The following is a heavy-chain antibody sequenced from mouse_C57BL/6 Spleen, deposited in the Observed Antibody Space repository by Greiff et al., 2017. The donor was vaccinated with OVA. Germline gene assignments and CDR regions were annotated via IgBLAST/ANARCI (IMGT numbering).Heavy chain of an antibody. V-gene: IGHV2-9*01. Sequence: VQLVESGPGLVAPSQSLSITCTVSGFSLTSYGVDWVRQPPGKGLEWLGVIWGGGSTTYNSALMSSLSISKDNSKSKVYLKMNSMQTDDTAMDYCGKRDTTAGFAYWGQGTLVTVSA. CDR3: GKRDTTAGFAY. CDR2: IWGGGST. CDR1: GFSLTSYG. D-gene: IGHD1-2*01. J-gene: IGHJ3*01.